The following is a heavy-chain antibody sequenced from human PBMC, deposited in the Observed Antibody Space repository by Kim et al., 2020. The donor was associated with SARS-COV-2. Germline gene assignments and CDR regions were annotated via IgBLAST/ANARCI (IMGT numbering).Heavy chain of an antibody. J-gene: IGHJ2*01. CDR2: ISPYNGRT. Sequence: ASVKVSCKTSGYIFTKYGIGWVRQAPGQGLEWVGWISPYNGRTNYAQKVLGRVTMTTDRSTTTAYMELRSLTSDDTGTYYCARGVDPWPWYFDLWGRGTLLTVSS. CDR1: GYIFTKYG. D-gene: IGHD2-21*01. CDR3: ARGVDPWPWYFDL. V-gene: IGHV1-18*01.